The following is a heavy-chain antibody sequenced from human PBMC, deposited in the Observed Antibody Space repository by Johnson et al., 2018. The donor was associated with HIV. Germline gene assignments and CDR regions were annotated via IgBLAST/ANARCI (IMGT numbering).Heavy chain of an antibody. V-gene: IGHV3-30*04. J-gene: IGHJ3*02. D-gene: IGHD6-19*01. CDR2: ISYDGSNK. CDR1: GFTFSSYA. Sequence: QVQLVESGGGLVKPGGSLRLSCAASGFTFSSYAVHWVRQAPGKGLEWVAVISYDGSNKYYADSVKGRFTISRDNSKNTLYLQMNSLRAEDTAVYYCARGIAVSNWVDIWGQGTMVTVSS. CDR3: ARGIAVSNWVDI.